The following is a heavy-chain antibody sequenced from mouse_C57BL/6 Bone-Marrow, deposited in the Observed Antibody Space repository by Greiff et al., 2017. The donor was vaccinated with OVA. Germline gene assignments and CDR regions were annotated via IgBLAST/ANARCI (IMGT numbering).Heavy chain of an antibody. J-gene: IGHJ2*01. D-gene: IGHD2-1*01. CDR1: GYTFTSYG. V-gene: IGHV1-81*01. CDR3: ATKRERGNYYYFYY. CDR2: IYPRSGNT. Sequence: QVQLQQSGAELARPGASVKLSCKASGYTFTSYGISWVKQRTGQGLEWIGEIYPRSGNTYYNEKFKGKATLTADKSSSTAYMELRSLTSEDSSVYFCATKRERGNYYYFYYWGQGTTLTVSS.